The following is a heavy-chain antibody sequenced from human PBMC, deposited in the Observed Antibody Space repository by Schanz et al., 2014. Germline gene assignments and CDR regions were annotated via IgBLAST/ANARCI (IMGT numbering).Heavy chain of an antibody. CDR1: GFSFDDYT. D-gene: IGHD1-26*01. Sequence: VQLVESGGGLVQPGGSLRFSCAASGFSFDDYTMHWVRQAPGKGLEWVSLIDRDGGHTYYADSVKGRFTISRDNSKNSLYLQMNSLRTEDTALYYCAKDSRGSSFDMDVWGQGTTVTVSS. V-gene: IGHV3-43*01. J-gene: IGHJ6*02. CDR2: IDRDGGHT. CDR3: AKDSRGSSFDMDV.